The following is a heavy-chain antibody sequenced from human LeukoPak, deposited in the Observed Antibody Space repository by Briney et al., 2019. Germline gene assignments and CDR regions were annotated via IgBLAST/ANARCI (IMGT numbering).Heavy chain of an antibody. CDR1: GGSLSSYY. J-gene: IGHJ5*02. CDR2: IHSSGSN. V-gene: IGHV4-59*01. Sequence: PSESLSLTCPVAGGSLSSYYGRWIRPPPREGLGWVGYIHSSGSNNYNHSLKSRVDISVDTSKNQFSLKLSSVTAADTAVYYCAREEVWFGELSWFDPWGQETLVSVPS. CDR3: AREEVWFGELSWFDP. D-gene: IGHD3-10*01.